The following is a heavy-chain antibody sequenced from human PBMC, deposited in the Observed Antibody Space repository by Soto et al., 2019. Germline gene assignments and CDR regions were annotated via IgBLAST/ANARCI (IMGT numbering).Heavy chain of an antibody. D-gene: IGHD2-15*01. CDR2: SNPEETTT. Sequence: EGSLRLSCAASGFTFSTYWMHWVRQAPGKGLVWVSRSNPEETTTNYADSVKGRFTISRDNAKNTLYLQMNSLRAEDTAVYYCTSDTFGARDYWGQGTLVTVSS. CDR1: GFTFSTYW. V-gene: IGHV3-74*01. J-gene: IGHJ4*02. CDR3: TSDTFGARDY.